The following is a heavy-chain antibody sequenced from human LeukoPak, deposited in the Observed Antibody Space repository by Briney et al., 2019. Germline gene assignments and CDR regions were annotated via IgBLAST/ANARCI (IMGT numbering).Heavy chain of an antibody. J-gene: IGHJ4*02. CDR1: GGSISSYY. CDR2: IYHNGNT. V-gene: IGHV4-59*01. Sequence: SSETLSLTCTVSGGSISSYYWSWIRQPPGKGLEWIGYIYHNGNTNYNPSLKRRVTMSVDTSRNQFSLKLTSVTAADTAVYYCASLDYWGQGTLVTVSP. CDR3: ASLDY.